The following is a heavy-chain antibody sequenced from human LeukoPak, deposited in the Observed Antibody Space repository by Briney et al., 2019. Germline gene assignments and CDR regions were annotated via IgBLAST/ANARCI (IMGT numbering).Heavy chain of an antibody. J-gene: IGHJ5*02. Sequence: SETLSLTCTVSGGSLSSSSYYWGWIRQPPGKGLEWIGSIYYSGSTYYNPSLKSRVTISVDTSKNQFSLKLSSVTAADTAVYYCAGGEYCTSTSCYPLDSGNWFDPWGQGTLVTVSS. CDR2: IYYSGST. CDR3: AGGEYCTSTSCYPLDSGNWFDP. CDR1: GGSLSSSSYY. D-gene: IGHD2-2*01. V-gene: IGHV4-39*01.